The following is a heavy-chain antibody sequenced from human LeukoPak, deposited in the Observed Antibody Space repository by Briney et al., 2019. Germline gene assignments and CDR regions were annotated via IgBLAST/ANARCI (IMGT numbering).Heavy chain of an antibody. D-gene: IGHD5-12*01. CDR2: ISSDGITT. J-gene: IGHJ4*02. CDR3: ARGKYSGSDSPFDH. Sequence: GGSLRLSCAASGFTFNTYAMHWVRQAPGKGLEYVSAISSDGITTYYANSVKGRFTISRDNSKNTLYLQMGSLSAEDMAVYYCARGKYSGSDSPFDHWGQGTLVTVSS. CDR1: GFTFNTYA. V-gene: IGHV3-64*01.